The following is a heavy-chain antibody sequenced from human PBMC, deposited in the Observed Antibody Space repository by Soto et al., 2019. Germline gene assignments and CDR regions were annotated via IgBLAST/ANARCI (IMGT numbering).Heavy chain of an antibody. CDR3: ARVATSDHFDY. Sequence: SETLSLTCTVSGDSFSSGAYSWSWIRQSSGRGLEWIGYIYHSGTAFYNPSLKSRVTLSVLKSKSQFSLKLNSVTAADTAVYYCARVATSDHFDYWGPGTPVTVSS. D-gene: IGHD1-26*01. CDR1: GDSFSSGAYS. J-gene: IGHJ4*02. V-gene: IGHV4-30-2*06. CDR2: IYHSGTA.